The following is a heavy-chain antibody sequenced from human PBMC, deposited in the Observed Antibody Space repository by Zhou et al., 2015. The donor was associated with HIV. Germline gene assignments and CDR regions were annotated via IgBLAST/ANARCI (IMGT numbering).Heavy chain of an antibody. CDR3: AKVGGSGWYGYAFDI. J-gene: IGHJ3*02. V-gene: IGHV3-30*18. CDR1: GFTFSSYG. D-gene: IGHD6-19*01. CDR2: ISYDGSNK. Sequence: VQLVESGGGVVQPGRSLRLSCAASGFTFSSYGMHWVRQAPGKGLEWVAVISYDGSNKYYADSVKGRFTISRDNSKNTLYLQMNSLRAEDTAVYYCAKVGGSGWYGYAFDIWGQGTMVTVSS.